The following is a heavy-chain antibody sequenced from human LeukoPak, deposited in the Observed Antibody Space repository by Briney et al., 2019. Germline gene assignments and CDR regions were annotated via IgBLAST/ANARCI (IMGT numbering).Heavy chain of an antibody. D-gene: IGHD2-2*01. Sequence: GGSLRLSCAASGFTFSSYAMHWVRQAPGKGLEWVAVILYDGSNKYYADSVKGRFTISRDNSKNTLYLQMNSLRAEDTAVYYCVLGYCSSTSCSLYYYYGMDVWGQGTTVTVSS. V-gene: IGHV3-30-3*01. J-gene: IGHJ6*02. CDR2: ILYDGSNK. CDR3: VLGYCSSTSCSLYYYYGMDV. CDR1: GFTFSSYA.